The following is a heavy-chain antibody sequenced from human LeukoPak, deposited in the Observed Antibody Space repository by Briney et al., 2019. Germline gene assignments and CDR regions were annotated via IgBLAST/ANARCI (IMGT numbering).Heavy chain of an antibody. J-gene: IGHJ6*03. Sequence: SETLSLTCTVSGGSISSSSYYWGWIRQPPGKGLEWIGSIYYSGSTYYNPSLKSRVTISVDTSKNQFSLKLSSVTAADTAVYYCARVSDRGFYYCMDVWGKGTTVTVSS. CDR1: GGSISSSSYY. D-gene: IGHD1-14*01. CDR3: ARVSDRGFYYCMDV. CDR2: IYYSGST. V-gene: IGHV4-39*01.